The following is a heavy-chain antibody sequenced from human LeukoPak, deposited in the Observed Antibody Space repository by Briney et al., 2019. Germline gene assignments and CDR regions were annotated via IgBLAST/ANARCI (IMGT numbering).Heavy chain of an antibody. D-gene: IGHD4-11*01. Sequence: PGGSLRLSCAASGFTFSNHYMSWIRQAPGKGLEWVSYISGSGSTIYYADSVKGRFTISRDNAKNSLYLQMNSLRAEDTAVYYCARENSNNYYYYMDVWGKGTTVTVSS. CDR2: ISGSGSTI. J-gene: IGHJ6*03. V-gene: IGHV3-11*01. CDR1: GFTFSNHY. CDR3: ARENSNNYYYYMDV.